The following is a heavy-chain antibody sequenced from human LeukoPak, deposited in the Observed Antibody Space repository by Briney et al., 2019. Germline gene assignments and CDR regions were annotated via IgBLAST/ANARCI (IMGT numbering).Heavy chain of an antibody. CDR1: GGSISSYY. CDR3: ASSGQLLKYYYYMDV. Sequence: SETLSLTCTVSGGSISSYYWSWIRQPAGKGLVWIGRIYTSGSTNYNPSLKSRVTMSVDTSKNQFSLKLSSVTAADTAVYYCASSGQLLKYYYYMDVWGKGTTVTVSS. J-gene: IGHJ6*03. D-gene: IGHD1-1*01. CDR2: IYTSGST. V-gene: IGHV4-4*07.